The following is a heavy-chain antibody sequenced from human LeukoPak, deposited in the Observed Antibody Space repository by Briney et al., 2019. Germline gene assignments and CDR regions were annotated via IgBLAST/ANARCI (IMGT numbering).Heavy chain of an antibody. CDR3: ARGRSGYGGNSGIASCDY. V-gene: IGHV4-38-2*02. CDR1: GDSISNGYD. Sequence: SQSLSLTCTVSGDSISNGYDWGWIRPPPGKGLEWIGSIYHTGSTYYNPSLKSRVIISVDTSKNQFSLKLSSVTAADTAVYYCARGRSGYGGNSGIASCDYWGQGTLVTVSS. CDR2: IYHTGST. D-gene: IGHD4-23*01. J-gene: IGHJ4*02.